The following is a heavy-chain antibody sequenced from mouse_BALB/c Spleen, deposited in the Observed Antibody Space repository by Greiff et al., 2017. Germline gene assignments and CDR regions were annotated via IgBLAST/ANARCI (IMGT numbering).Heavy chain of an antibody. CDR1: GYTFTSYW. CDR3: ARSPYYSFDY. V-gene: IGHV1-7*01. Sequence: QVQLQQSGAELAKPGASVKMSCKASGYTFTSYWMHWVKQRPGQGLEWIGYINPSTGYTEYNQKFKDKATLTADKSSSTAYMQLSSLTSEDSAVYYCARSPYYSFDYWGQGTTLTVSS. CDR2: INPSTGYT. D-gene: IGHD1-1*01. J-gene: IGHJ2*01.